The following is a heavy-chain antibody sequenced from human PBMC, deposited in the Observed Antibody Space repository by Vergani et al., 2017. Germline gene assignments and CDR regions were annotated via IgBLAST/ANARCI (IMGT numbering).Heavy chain of an antibody. Sequence: QVQLVESGGGLVKPGGSLRLSCAASGFTFSDYYMSWIRQAPGKGLEWVSYISSSSSYTNYADSVKGRFTISRDNAKNSLYLQMNSLRAEDTAVYYCARESDYDSSGGTSEDAFDIWGQGTMVTVSS. V-gene: IGHV3-11*06. CDR1: GFTFSDYY. D-gene: IGHD3-22*01. J-gene: IGHJ3*02. CDR3: ARESDYDSSGGTSEDAFDI. CDR2: ISSSSSYT.